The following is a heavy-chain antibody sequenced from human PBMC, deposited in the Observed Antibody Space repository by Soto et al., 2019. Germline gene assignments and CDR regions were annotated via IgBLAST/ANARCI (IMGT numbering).Heavy chain of an antibody. CDR3: VRERLYRTIWYGWRNSYYYGRDG. CDR1: GGPFSSYA. J-gene: IGHJ6*01. CDR2: IIPIFGTA. Sequence: SSVKVSCKASGGPFSSYAISWVRQAPGQGLEWMGGIIPIFGTANYAQKFQGRVTITADESTSTAYMELRSLRSEDTAVYYCVRERLYRTIWYGWRNSYYYGRDGLQRVTRVTVCS. D-gene: IGHD6-13*01. V-gene: IGHV1-69*13.